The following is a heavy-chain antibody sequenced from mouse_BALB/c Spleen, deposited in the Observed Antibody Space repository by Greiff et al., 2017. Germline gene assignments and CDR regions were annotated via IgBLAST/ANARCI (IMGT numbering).Heavy chain of an antibody. J-gene: IGHJ3*01. V-gene: IGHV14-3*02. Sequence: EVKLMESGAELVKPGASVKLSCTASGFNIKDTYMHWVKQRPEQGLEWIGRIDPANGNTKYDPKFQGKATITADTSSNTAYLQLSSLTSEDTAVYYCAREDGYYDGAYWGQGTLVTVSA. CDR3: AREDGYYDGAY. CDR1: GFNIKDTY. CDR2: IDPANGNT. D-gene: IGHD2-3*01.